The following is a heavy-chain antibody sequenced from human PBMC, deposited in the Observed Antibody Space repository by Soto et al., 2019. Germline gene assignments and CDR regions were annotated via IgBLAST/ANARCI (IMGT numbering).Heavy chain of an antibody. CDR1: GGSIRKHY. D-gene: IGHD3-16*01. Sequence: QLQLQESGPGLVKPSETLSLTCTVSGGSIRKHYWTCIRQPPEKGLLWIGHIYYTGTTNYNPALKSRVTISLDTSKNQYSLKLRGVTAADTAVYFCAGDRGVSLSWGSYYLNYGVVVWGQGTTVTVSS. J-gene: IGHJ6*02. CDR2: IYYTGTT. CDR3: AGDRGVSLSWGSYYLNYGVVV. V-gene: IGHV4-59*11.